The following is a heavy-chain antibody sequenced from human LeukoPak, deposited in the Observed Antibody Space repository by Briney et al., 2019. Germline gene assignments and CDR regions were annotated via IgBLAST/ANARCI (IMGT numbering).Heavy chain of an antibody. CDR3: ARIKDSSGYYNGDY. CDR2: INHSGST. CDR1: GGSFGGYY. D-gene: IGHD3-22*01. V-gene: IGHV4-34*01. Sequence: SETLSLTCAVYGGSFGGYYWSWIRQPPGKGLEWIGEINHSGSTNYNPSLKSRVTISVDTSKNQFSLKLSSVTAADTAVYYCARIKDSSGYYNGDYWGQGTLVTVSS. J-gene: IGHJ4*02.